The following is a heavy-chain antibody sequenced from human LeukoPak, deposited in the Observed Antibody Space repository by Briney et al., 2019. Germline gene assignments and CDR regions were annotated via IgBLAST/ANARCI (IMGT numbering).Heavy chain of an antibody. Sequence: GGSLRLSCAASGFTFSSFAMSWVRQAPGKGLEWVSAISGSGGSTFYADSVKGRFTIPRDNSKNTLFLQMNGLRAEDTAVYYCAKDRSCSGSSCNVGSWGQGTMVTVSS. CDR1: GFTFSSFA. D-gene: IGHD2-2*01. CDR3: AKDRSCSGSSCNVGS. V-gene: IGHV3-23*01. J-gene: IGHJ3*01. CDR2: ISGSGGST.